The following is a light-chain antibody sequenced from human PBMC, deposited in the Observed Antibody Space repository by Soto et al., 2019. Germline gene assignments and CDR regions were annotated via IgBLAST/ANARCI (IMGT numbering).Light chain of an antibody. V-gene: IGKV3-20*01. CDR2: GAS. J-gene: IGKJ1*01. CDR3: QEYGSSRT. Sequence: EIVLTPSPGTLSLSPGERATLSCRASQSVSSSYLAWYQHKPGQAPSLLIYGASSRATGIPDRFSGSGSGTDFTLTISRLEPEDFAIYYCQEYGSSRTFGQGTKVEIK. CDR1: QSVSSSY.